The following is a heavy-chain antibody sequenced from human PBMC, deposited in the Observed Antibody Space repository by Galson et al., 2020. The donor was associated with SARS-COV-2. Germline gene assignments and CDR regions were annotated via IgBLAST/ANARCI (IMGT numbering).Heavy chain of an antibody. Sequence: ALHGESLKISCAVSGFTFSSYWMHWVRQAPGKGLVWVSRIYSEGSSTSYADSVKGRFTISGDNAKNTLYLQMNSLRAEDTAEYYCARFSPYYYYYGMDVWGQGTTVTVSS. CDR2: IYSEGSST. V-gene: IGHV3-74*01. CDR1: GFTFSSYW. CDR3: ARFSPYYYYYGMDV. J-gene: IGHJ6*02.